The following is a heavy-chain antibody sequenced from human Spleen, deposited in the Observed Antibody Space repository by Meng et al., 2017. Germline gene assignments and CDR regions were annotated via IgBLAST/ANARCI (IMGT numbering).Heavy chain of an antibody. J-gene: IGHJ4*02. Sequence: QLQQWGAGLLKPSETLSLTCCVSGGSFSDYYWSWIRQPPGKGLEWIGEINHSGSTNYNPSLESRATISVDTSQNNLSLKLSSVTAADSAVYYCARGPTTMAHDFDYWGQGTLVTVSS. CDR2: INHSGST. D-gene: IGHD4-11*01. CDR1: GGSFSDYY. CDR3: ARGPTTMAHDFDY. V-gene: IGHV4-34*01.